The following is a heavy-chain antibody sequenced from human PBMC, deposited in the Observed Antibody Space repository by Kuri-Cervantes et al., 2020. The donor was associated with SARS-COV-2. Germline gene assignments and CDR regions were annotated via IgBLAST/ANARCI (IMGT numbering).Heavy chain of an antibody. D-gene: IGHD2-2*01. CDR1: GGTFSSYA. V-gene: IGHV1-69*06. J-gene: IGHJ6*02. CDR3: AGSPLLGYCSSTSCPKYGMDV. CDR2: IIPIFGTA. Sequence: SVKVSCKASGGTFSSYAISWVRQAPGQGLEWMGGIIPIFGTANYAQKFQGRVTITADKSTSTAYMELSSLRSEDTAVCYCAGSPLLGYCSSTSCPKYGMDVWGQGTTVTVSS.